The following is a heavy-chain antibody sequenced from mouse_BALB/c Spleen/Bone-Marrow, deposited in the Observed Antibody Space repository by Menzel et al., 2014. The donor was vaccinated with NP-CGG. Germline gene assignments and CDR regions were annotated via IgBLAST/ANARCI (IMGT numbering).Heavy chain of an antibody. CDR2: ISGYYGDA. D-gene: IGHD2-14*01. J-gene: IGHJ4*01. V-gene: IGHV1S137*01. CDR3: ARSGKVRNAMDY. CDR1: GYTFXDHA. Sequence: QVHVKQSGAKLVRPGVSVKISCKGSGYTFXDHAIHWVKRSHAKSLEWIGVISGYYGDAIYNQKFKGKATMTVDKSSSTAYMELARLTSEDSAIYYCARSGKVRNAMDYWGQGTSVTVSS.